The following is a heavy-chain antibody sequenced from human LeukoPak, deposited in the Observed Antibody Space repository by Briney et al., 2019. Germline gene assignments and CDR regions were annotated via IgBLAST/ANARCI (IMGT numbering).Heavy chain of an antibody. CDR1: GFTFDDYA. J-gene: IGHJ4*02. CDR3: AKDLFLGRAGTTNDY. D-gene: IGHD1-7*01. CDR2: ISWNSGSI. V-gene: IGHV3-9*01. Sequence: GGSLRLSCAASGFTFDDYAMHWVRQAPGKGLEWVSGISWNSGSIGYADSVKGRFTISRDNSKNTLYLQMNSLRAEDTAVYYCAKDLFLGRAGTTNDYWGQGTLVTVSS.